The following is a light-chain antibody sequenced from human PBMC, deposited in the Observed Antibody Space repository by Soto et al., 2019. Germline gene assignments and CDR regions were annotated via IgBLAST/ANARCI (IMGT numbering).Light chain of an antibody. V-gene: IGLV2-23*01. Sequence: QSALTQPASVSGSPGQSITISCTGTSSDVGSYNLVSWYQQHPGKAPKLMIYEGSKRPSGVSNCFSGSKSGNTASLTISGLQAEDEADYYCCSYAGSSTLVFGRGTKLTVL. J-gene: IGLJ3*02. CDR3: CSYAGSSTLV. CDR1: SSDVGSYNL. CDR2: EGS.